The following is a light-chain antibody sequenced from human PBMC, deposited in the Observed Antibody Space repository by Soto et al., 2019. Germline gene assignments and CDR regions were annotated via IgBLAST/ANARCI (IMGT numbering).Light chain of an antibody. CDR3: SSYTSSSTPYV. J-gene: IGLJ1*01. V-gene: IGLV2-14*01. CDR2: DVS. CDR1: SSDVGGYNY. Sequence: QSALTQPASVSGSPGQSITISCTGTSSDVGGYNYVSWYQQHPGKAPKLMIYDVSNRPSGVSNRFSSSKSGNTASLTISGLQAEDEADYYCSSYTSSSTPYVFGTGTKVTDL.